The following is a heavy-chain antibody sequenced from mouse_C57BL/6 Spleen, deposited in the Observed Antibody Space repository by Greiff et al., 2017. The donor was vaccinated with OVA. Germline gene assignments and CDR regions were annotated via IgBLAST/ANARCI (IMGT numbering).Heavy chain of an antibody. CDR2: ILPGGGST. J-gene: IGHJ3*01. CDR1: GYTFTGYW. V-gene: IGHV1-9*01. CDR3: AREALTAFFAY. D-gene: IGHD4-1*01. Sequence: QVQLQQSGAELMKPGASVKLSCKATGYTFTGYWIEWVKQRPGHGLEWIGEILPGGGSTNYNEKFKGKATFTADTSSNTAYMQLSSLTTEDSAIYYCAREALTAFFAYWGKGTLVTVSA.